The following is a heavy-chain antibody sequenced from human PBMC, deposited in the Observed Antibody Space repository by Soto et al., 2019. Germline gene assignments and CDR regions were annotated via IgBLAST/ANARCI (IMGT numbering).Heavy chain of an antibody. CDR3: ARVTLKAGNWFDP. CDR1: GYTFTGYY. Sequence: ASVKVSCKTSGYTFTGYYMHWVRQAPGQGLEWMGWINPNSGGTNYAQKFQGRVTMTRDTSISTAYMELSRLRSDDTAVYYCARVTLKAGNWFDPWGQGTLVTVSS. V-gene: IGHV1-2*02. CDR2: INPNSGGT. J-gene: IGHJ5*02.